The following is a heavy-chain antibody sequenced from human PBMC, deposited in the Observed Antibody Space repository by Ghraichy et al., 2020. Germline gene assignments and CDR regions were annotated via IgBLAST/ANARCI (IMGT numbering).Heavy chain of an antibody. J-gene: IGHJ4*02. CDR2: IYYSGST. D-gene: IGHD3-3*01. Sequence: SETLSLTCTVSGGSISSSSYYWGWIRQPPGKGLEWIGSIYYSGSTYYNPSLKSRVTISVDTSKNQFSLKLSSVTAADTAVYYCARTAIFGDFINTYYFDYWGQGTLVTVSS. CDR1: GGSISSSSYY. V-gene: IGHV4-39*01. CDR3: ARTAIFGDFINTYYFDY.